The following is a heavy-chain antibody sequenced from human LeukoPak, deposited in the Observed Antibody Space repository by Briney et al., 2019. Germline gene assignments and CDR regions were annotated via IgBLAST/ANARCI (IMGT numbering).Heavy chain of an antibody. CDR3: AGQWGYYSYYYMDV. Sequence: PETLSLTCAVYGGSFSGYYWSWIRQPPGKGLEWIGEINHSGSTNYNPSLKSRVTISVDTSKNQFSLKLSSVTAADTAVYYCAGQWGYYSYYYMDVWGKGTTVTVSS. D-gene: IGHD1-26*01. CDR1: GGSFSGYY. V-gene: IGHV4-34*01. J-gene: IGHJ6*03. CDR2: INHSGST.